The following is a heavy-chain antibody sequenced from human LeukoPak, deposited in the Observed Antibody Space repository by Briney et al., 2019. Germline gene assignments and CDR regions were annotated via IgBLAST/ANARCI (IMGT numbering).Heavy chain of an antibody. Sequence: ASVKVSCKASGYTFTGYYMHWVRQAPGQGLEWMGWINPNSGGTNYAQKFQGRVTMARDTSISTAYMELSRLRSDDTAVYYCARDSELLWFGESGDYWGQGTLVTVSS. CDR1: GYTFTGYY. CDR2: INPNSGGT. V-gene: IGHV1-2*02. J-gene: IGHJ4*02. CDR3: ARDSELLWFGESGDY. D-gene: IGHD3-10*01.